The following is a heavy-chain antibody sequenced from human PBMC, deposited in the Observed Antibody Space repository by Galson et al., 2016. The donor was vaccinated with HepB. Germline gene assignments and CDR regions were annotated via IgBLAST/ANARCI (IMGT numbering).Heavy chain of an antibody. Sequence: SVKVSCKASGYAFTSYGFSWVRQAPGQGLEWMGWISAYNGNTNYAQNLQGRVTMTTDTSSSTGYMELRDMRSDDTALYYCARGGDKASLHLDFWGQGTLVTVSS. CDR3: ARGGDKASLHLDF. CDR2: ISAYNGNT. D-gene: IGHD2-15*01. CDR1: GYAFTSYG. V-gene: IGHV1-18*04. J-gene: IGHJ4*02.